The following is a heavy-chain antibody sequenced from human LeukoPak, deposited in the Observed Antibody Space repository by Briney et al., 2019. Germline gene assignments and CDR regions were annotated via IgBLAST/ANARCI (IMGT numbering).Heavy chain of an antibody. CDR3: ARQSFAPFQVGPETPIES. CDR2: ISHSGST. Sequence: PSESLSLTCAVYGGSFSGYYWSWIRQPPGKGLEWIGEISHSGSTYYNPSLRSRVTIAIDTSKSQFSLKLTSVTAADTAVYYCARQSFAPFQVGPETPIESWGQGTLVTVSS. J-gene: IGHJ4*02. V-gene: IGHV4-34*01. CDR1: GGSFSGYY. D-gene: IGHD1-26*01.